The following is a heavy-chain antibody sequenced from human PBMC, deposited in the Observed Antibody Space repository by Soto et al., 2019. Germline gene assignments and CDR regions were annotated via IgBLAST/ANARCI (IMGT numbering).Heavy chain of an antibody. Sequence: QITLKESGPTLVKPTQTLTLTCTFSGFSLSTSGVGVGWIRQPPGKALEWLALIYWDDDKRYSPSLKSRLTITKDTSKNQVVLTMTNMDPVDTATYYCAHSILGYCSGGSCFGRDWFAPWGQGTLVTVSS. D-gene: IGHD2-15*01. CDR2: IYWDDDK. J-gene: IGHJ5*02. CDR3: AHSILGYCSGGSCFGRDWFAP. V-gene: IGHV2-5*02. CDR1: GFSLSTSGVG.